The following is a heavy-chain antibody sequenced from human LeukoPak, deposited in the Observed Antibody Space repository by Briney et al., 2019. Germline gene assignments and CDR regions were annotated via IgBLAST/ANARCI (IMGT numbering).Heavy chain of an antibody. Sequence: GGSLRLSCAASGFTFSSYWMSWVRQAPGKGLDWVANIKQDGSEKYYVDSVKGRFTISRDNAKNSLYLQMNSLRAEDTAVYYCASPITGTTLAFDYWGQGTLVTVSS. CDR3: ASPITGTTLAFDY. J-gene: IGHJ4*02. D-gene: IGHD1-7*01. V-gene: IGHV3-7*01. CDR1: GFTFSSYW. CDR2: IKQDGSEK.